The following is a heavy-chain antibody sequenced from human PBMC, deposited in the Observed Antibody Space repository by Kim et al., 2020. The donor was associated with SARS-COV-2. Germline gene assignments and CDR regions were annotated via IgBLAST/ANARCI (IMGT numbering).Heavy chain of an antibody. CDR3: ARQIYDFWSGYYGSGSHRLDYGMDV. Sequence: SETLSLTCTVSGGSISSSSYYWGWIRQPPGKGLEWIGSIYYSGSTYYNPSLKSRVTISVDTSKNQFSLKLSSVTAADTAVYYCARQIYDFWSGYYGSGSHRLDYGMDVWGQGTTVTVSS. D-gene: IGHD3-3*01. CDR1: GGSISSSSYY. CDR2: IYYSGST. V-gene: IGHV4-39*01. J-gene: IGHJ6*02.